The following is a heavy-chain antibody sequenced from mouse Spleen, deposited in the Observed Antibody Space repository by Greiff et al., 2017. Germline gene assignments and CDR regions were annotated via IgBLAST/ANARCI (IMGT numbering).Heavy chain of an antibody. CDR3: TSGGYFDV. Sequence: AQLQQSGAELVRPGASVTLSCKASGYTFTDYEMHWVKQTPVHGLEWIGAIDPETGGTAYNQKFKGKAILTADKSSSTAYMELRSLTSEDSAVYYCTSGGYFDVWGTGTTVTVSS. J-gene: IGHJ1*03. CDR2: IDPETGGT. CDR1: GYTFTDYE. V-gene: IGHV1-15*01.